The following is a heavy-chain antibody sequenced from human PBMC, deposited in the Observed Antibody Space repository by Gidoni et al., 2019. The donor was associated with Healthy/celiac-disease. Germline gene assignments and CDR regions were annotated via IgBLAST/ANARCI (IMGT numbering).Heavy chain of an antibody. J-gene: IGHJ4*02. CDR1: AGSISSSSYY. Sequence: QLQLQESGPGLVKPSETLSLTCTVSAGSISSSSYYWGWIRQPPGKGLEWIGSIYYSGSTYYNPSLKSRVTISVDTAKNQFSLKLSSVTAADTAVYYCARFNYDFWSGIYYFDYWGQGTLVTVSS. CDR3: ARFNYDFWSGIYYFDY. V-gene: IGHV4-39*01. D-gene: IGHD3-3*01. CDR2: IYYSGST.